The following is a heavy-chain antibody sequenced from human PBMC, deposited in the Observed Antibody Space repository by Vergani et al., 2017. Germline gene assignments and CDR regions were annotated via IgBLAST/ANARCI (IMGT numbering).Heavy chain of an antibody. V-gene: IGHV3-11*05. CDR3: ARSRVGVAIPHLFDY. CDR2: ISSSTSYT. CDR1: GFTFSDYY. J-gene: IGHJ4*02. D-gene: IGHD3-3*01. Sequence: QVHLVESGGGLVKPGGSLRLSCAASGFTFSDYYMSWIRQTPGKGLEWVSYISSSTSYTNYADPVKGRFTISRDNAKNSLYLQMNSLRAEDTAVYYCARSRVGVAIPHLFDYWGQGTLVTVSS.